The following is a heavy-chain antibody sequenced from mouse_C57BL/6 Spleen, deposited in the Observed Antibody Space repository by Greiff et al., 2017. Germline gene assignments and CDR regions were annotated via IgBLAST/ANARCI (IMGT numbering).Heavy chain of an antibody. CDR1: GYAFSSYW. V-gene: IGHV1-80*01. CDR3: ASIYYDYDGFDY. CDR2: IYPGDGDT. D-gene: IGHD2-4*01. Sequence: QVQLKHSGAELVKPGASVKISCKASGYAFSSYWMNWVKQRPGKGLEWIGQIYPGDGDTNYNGKFKGKATLTADKSSSTAYMQLSSLTSEDSAVYFCASIYYDYDGFDYWGQGTTLTVSS. J-gene: IGHJ2*01.